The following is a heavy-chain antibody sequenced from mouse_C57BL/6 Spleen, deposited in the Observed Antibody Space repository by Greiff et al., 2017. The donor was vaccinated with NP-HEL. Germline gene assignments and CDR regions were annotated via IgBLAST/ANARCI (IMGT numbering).Heavy chain of an antibody. CDR1: GYTFTSYW. Sequence: QVQLQQPGAELVKPGASVKLSCKASGYTFTSYWMHWVKQRPGQGLEWIGMIHPNSGSTNYNEKFKSKATLTVDKSSSTAYMQLSSLTSEDSAVYYCAARKSYYDYDEGAMDYWGQGTSVTVSS. CDR3: AARKSYYDYDEGAMDY. D-gene: IGHD2-4*01. V-gene: IGHV1-64*01. J-gene: IGHJ4*01. CDR2: IHPNSGST.